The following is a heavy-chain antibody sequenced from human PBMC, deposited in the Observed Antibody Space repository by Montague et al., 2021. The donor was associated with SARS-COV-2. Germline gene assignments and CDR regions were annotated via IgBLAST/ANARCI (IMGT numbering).Heavy chain of an antibody. CDR2: VNYGGSN. J-gene: IGHJ4*02. D-gene: IGHD4-17*01. CDR3: ARHTTAYADFFDY. V-gene: IGHV4-39*01. Sequence: SETLSLTCTVSDDSIRRSTYYWGWIRQPPGKGLEWIGSVNYGGSNYYHPSLKSRVTMSVDTSKSQFSLKLNSVTAADTAVYYCARHTTAYADFFDYWGQGTLVTVSS. CDR1: DDSIRRSTYY.